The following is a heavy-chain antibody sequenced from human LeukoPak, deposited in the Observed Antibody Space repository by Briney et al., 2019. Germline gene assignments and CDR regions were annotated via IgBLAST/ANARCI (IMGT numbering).Heavy chain of an antibody. CDR2: INWNGGST. V-gene: IGHV3-20*04. CDR1: GFTFDDYG. J-gene: IGHJ6*03. D-gene: IGHD2-15*01. CDR3: AKDQGYCSGGRCYSDTYYYYYMDV. Sequence: GGSLRLSCAASGFTFDDYGMSWVRQAPGKGLEWVSGINWNGGSTGYADSVKGRFTISRDNAKNSLYLQMNSLRAEDTALYYCAKDQGYCSGGRCYSDTYYYYYMDVWGKGTTVTVSS.